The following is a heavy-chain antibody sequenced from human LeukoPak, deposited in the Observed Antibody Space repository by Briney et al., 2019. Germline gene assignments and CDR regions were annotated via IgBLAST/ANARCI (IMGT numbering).Heavy chain of an antibody. CDR3: ARGGHRQKEF. Sequence: GGSLRLSCAASGFTLSSYWMTWVRQSPGKGLEWVALIKPDGSDKYYVDSVKGRFTISRDNAKNSLYLQMSSLRAEDTAVYYCARGGHRQKEFWGQGTLVTVSS. J-gene: IGHJ4*02. CDR1: GFTLSSYW. V-gene: IGHV3-7*01. D-gene: IGHD3-10*01. CDR2: IKPDGSDK.